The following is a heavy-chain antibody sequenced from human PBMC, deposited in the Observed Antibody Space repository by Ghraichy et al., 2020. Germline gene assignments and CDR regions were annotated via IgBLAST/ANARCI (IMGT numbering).Heavy chain of an antibody. CDR2: IYYSGSP. V-gene: IGHV4-39*07. Sequence: SETLSLTCTVYGGSISSQSFYWGWIRQPPGKGLEWIGNIYYSGSPYYNPSLQSRVTLSVDTSKNQFSLKLTSVTAADTAVYYCPRLDGQWQVDAFDIWGPGTMVTVSS. CDR1: GGSISSQSFY. D-gene: IGHD6-19*01. CDR3: PRLDGQWQVDAFDI. J-gene: IGHJ3*02.